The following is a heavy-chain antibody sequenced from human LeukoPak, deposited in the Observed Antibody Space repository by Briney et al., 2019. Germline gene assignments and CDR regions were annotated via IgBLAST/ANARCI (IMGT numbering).Heavy chain of an antibody. Sequence: ASVKVSCKASGYTFTYYGISWVRQAPGQGVEWMGWISGYKGNTNYAQKLQGRVTMTTDTSTNTAYMDLRSLRSDDTAVYYCARDYGGPVDFWGQGTLVTVSS. D-gene: IGHD4-23*01. J-gene: IGHJ4*02. CDR3: ARDYGGPVDF. V-gene: IGHV1-18*01. CDR2: ISGYKGNT. CDR1: GYTFTYYG.